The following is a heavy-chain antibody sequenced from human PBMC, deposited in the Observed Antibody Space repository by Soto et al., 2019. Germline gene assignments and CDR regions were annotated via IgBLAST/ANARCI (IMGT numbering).Heavy chain of an antibody. CDR3: ARDGPWGVPAAISSSVGAFDI. D-gene: IGHD2-2*01. J-gene: IGHJ3*02. Sequence: GGSLRLSCAASGFTFSSYWMSWVRQAPGKGLEWVANIKQDGSEKYYVDSVKGRFTISRDNAKNSRYLQMNSLRAEDTAVYYCARDGPWGVPAAISSSVGAFDIWGQGTMVTVSS. CDR1: GFTFSSYW. V-gene: IGHV3-7*01. CDR2: IKQDGSEK.